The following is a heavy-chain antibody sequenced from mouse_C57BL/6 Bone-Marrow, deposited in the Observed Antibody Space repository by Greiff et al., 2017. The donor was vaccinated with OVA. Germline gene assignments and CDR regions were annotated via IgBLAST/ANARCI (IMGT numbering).Heavy chain of an antibody. J-gene: IGHJ2*01. Sequence: VQLKESGPGLVKPSQSLSLTCSVTGYSITSGYYWNWIRQFPGNKLEWMGYISYDGSNNYNPSLKNRISITRDTSKNQFFLKLNAVTTEHTATYYCARDASNYKWYFDYWGQGTTLTVSS. V-gene: IGHV3-6*01. D-gene: IGHD2-5*01. CDR1: GYSITSGYY. CDR3: ARDASNYKWYFDY. CDR2: ISYDGSN.